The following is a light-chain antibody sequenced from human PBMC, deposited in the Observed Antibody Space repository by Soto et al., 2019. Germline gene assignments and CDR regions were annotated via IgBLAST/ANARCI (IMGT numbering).Light chain of an antibody. J-gene: IGKJ1*01. CDR3: QQYGTSPWT. Sequence: EIVLIQSPATLSLSPGERATLSCRASQSVSSSSLAWYQQKRGQAPRLLIYGASSRATGIPDRFSGSGSGTDFTLTISRLEPEDFAVYFCQQYGTSPWTFGQGTKVDIK. CDR1: QSVSSSS. CDR2: GAS. V-gene: IGKV3-20*01.